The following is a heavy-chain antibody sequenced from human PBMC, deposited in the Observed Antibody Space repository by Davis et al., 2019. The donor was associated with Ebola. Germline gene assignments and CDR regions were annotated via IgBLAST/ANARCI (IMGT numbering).Heavy chain of an antibody. J-gene: IGHJ4*02. CDR2: INHSGST. V-gene: IGHV4-34*01. CDR1: GGSLSGYY. Sequence: SETLSLTCAVYGGSLSGYYWSWIRQPPGKGLEWIGEINHSGSTNYNPSLKSRVTVSVDTSKNQFSLKLRSVTAADTAMYYCARGLGEYSRSFDYWGQGNLVTVSS. CDR3: ARGLGEYSRSFDY. D-gene: IGHD6-6*01.